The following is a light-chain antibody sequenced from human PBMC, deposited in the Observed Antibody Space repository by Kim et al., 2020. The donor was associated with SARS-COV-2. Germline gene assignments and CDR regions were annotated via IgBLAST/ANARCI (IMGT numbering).Light chain of an antibody. J-gene: IGLJ3*02. CDR1: SLRSYY. V-gene: IGLV3-19*01. Sequence: SSELTQDPAVSVALGQTVRITCQGDSLRSYYASWYQQKPGQAPVLVIHGKNNRPSGIPDRFSGSSSGNTASLTITGAQAEDEADYYCNSRDSSGNRGFGG. CDR2: GKN. CDR3: NSRDSSGNRG.